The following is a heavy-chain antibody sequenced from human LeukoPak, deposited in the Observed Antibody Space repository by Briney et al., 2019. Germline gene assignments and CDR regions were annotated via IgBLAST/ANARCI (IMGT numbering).Heavy chain of an antibody. CDR3: ARHIPYYYGSGSYSFNYCYMYV. Sequence: GESLKISCKGSGYSFTSYWIGWVRQMPGKGLEWMGIIYPGDSDTRYSPSFQGHLTISADKSITTAYLEGSSLKASDTAMYYCARHIPYYYGSGSYSFNYCYMYVWGKGTTVTVSS. CDR1: GYSFTSYW. CDR2: IYPGDSDT. J-gene: IGHJ6*03. V-gene: IGHV5-51*01. D-gene: IGHD3-10*01.